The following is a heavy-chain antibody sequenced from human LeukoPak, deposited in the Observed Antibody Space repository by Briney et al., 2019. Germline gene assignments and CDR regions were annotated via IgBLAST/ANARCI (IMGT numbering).Heavy chain of an antibody. V-gene: IGHV3-30*18. CDR3: AKDGPGGDDYYDSSGYFDY. Sequence: PGGSLRLSCAGSGFGFSNYGMHWVRQAPGKGLEWVAVISDDGSNIYYTDSVKGRFTISRDNSKNTLYLQMNSLRAEDTAVYYCAKDGPGGDDYYDSSGYFDYWGQGTLVTVSS. CDR2: ISDDGSNI. D-gene: IGHD3-22*01. CDR1: GFGFSNYG. J-gene: IGHJ4*02.